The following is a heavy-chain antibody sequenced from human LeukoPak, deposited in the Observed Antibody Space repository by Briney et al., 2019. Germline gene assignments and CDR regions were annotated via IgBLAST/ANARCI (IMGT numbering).Heavy chain of an antibody. Sequence: SETLSLTCAVSGGSISSYYWSWIRQPPGKGLEWIGYVYYTGSKNYNPSLKSRVTISGDTSKNQFSLKLSSVTAADTAVYYCATESSAVDTAMVFHWYFDLWGRGTLVTVSS. CDR2: VYYTGSK. CDR3: ATESSAVDTAMVFHWYFDL. J-gene: IGHJ2*01. D-gene: IGHD5-18*01. V-gene: IGHV4-59*12. CDR1: GGSISSYY.